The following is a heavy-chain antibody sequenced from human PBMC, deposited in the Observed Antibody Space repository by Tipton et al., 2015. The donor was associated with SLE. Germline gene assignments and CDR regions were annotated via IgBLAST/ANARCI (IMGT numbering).Heavy chain of an antibody. CDR1: GFTFGDYA. CDR3: TRGAVRGVIYYYYGMDV. Sequence: SLRLSCTASGFTFGDYAMSWVRQAPGKGLEWVGFIRSKAYGGTTEYAASVKGRFTISRDDSKSIAYLQMNSLKTEDTAVYYCTRGAVRGVIYYYYGMDVWGQGTTVTVSS. J-gene: IGHJ6*02. V-gene: IGHV3-49*04. CDR2: IRSKAYGGTT. D-gene: IGHD3-10*01.